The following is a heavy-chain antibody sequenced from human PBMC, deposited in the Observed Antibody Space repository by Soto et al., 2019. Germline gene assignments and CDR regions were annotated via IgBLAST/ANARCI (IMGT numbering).Heavy chain of an antibody. CDR3: GRVSQYTTFISPGDGMDV. V-gene: IGHV1-69*13. CDR1: GGSFNSFA. CDR2: IIPIFGAA. D-gene: IGHD1-26*01. J-gene: IGHJ6*02. Sequence: VASVKVSCKASGGSFNSFAISWVRQAPGQGLEWMGGIIPIFGAASYGQRIQGRVTITADESTSTAFMELSSLRAEDTAVYYCGRVSQYTTFISPGDGMDVWGQGTTVTVSS.